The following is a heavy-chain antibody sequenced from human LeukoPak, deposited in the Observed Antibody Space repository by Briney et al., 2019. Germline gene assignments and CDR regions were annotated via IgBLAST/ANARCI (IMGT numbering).Heavy chain of an antibody. Sequence: GGSLRLSCAASGFTFSSYSMNWVRQAPGKGLEWVSYISSSSSTIYYADSVKSRFTISRENAKNSLYLQMNSLRAEDTAVYYCARVGVGATLPLWGQGTLVTVSS. CDR1: GFTFSSYS. CDR3: ARVGVGATLPL. CDR2: ISSSSSTI. J-gene: IGHJ4*02. D-gene: IGHD1-26*01. V-gene: IGHV3-48*04.